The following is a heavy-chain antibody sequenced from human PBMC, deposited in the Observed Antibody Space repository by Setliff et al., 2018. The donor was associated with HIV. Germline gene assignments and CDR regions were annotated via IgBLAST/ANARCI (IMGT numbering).Heavy chain of an antibody. Sequence: SETLSLTCTVYGGSFSHYYWTWIRHPPGKGLEWIGDINHSGKTNYNRSPKSRVTISLDTSKNPFSLRLTSETPADTAVYYCAREGGTGRSSWYGAYWYDPWGQGTLVTVSS. CDR3: AREGGTGRSSWYGAYWYDP. J-gene: IGHJ5*02. D-gene: IGHD6-13*01. CDR1: GGSFSHYY. CDR2: INHSGKT. V-gene: IGHV4-34*01.